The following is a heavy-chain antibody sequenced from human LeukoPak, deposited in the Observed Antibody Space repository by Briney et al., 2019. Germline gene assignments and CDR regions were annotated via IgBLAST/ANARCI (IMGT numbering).Heavy chain of an antibody. V-gene: IGHV1-18*01. CDR1: GYTFTSYG. D-gene: IGHD6-13*01. CDR3: ARIAAAGPRGVRNWFVP. CDR2: SSGYNGNT. J-gene: IGHJ5*02. Sequence: ASVKLSCKASGYTFTSYGISWVRHAPGQGLGWRVWSSGYNGNTKYAQKLQGRVTMTTDTSTSTAYMEMRGLGSDDTAVYYCARIAAAGPRGVRNWFVPCGQGTLVTVSS.